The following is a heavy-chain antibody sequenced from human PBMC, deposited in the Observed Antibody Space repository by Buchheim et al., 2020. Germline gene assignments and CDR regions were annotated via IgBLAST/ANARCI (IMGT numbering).Heavy chain of an antibody. D-gene: IGHD3-10*01. J-gene: IGHJ6*02. CDR2: INHSGST. CDR3: ARGRGGYGSGSYGVWYYYYYGMDV. CDR1: GGSFSGYY. V-gene: IGHV4-34*01. Sequence: QVQLQQWGAGLLKPSETLSLTCAVYGGSFSGYYWSWIRQPPGKGLEWIGEINHSGSTNYNPSLKSRVTISVDTSKNQFSLKLSSVTAADTAVYYCARGRGGYGSGSYGVWYYYYYGMDVWGQGTT.